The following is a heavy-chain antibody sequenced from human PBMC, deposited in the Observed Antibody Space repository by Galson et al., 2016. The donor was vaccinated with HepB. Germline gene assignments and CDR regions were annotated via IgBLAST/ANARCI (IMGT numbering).Heavy chain of an antibody. Sequence: SETLSLTCAVSGGSISNDYWWSWVRQSPEKGFEWLGEIYQTGTANYNPSFTRRATISVDTSKNQISLGLDSVTAADTAVYYCARGTLGTTATMAFDYWGQGTLVSVSS. V-gene: IGHV4-4*02. CDR1: GGSISNDYW. CDR3: ARGTLGTTATMAFDY. D-gene: IGHD1-26*01. CDR2: IYQTGTA. J-gene: IGHJ4*02.